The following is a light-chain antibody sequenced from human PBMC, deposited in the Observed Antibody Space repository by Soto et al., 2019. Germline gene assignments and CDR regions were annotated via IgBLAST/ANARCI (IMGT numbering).Light chain of an antibody. J-gene: IGKJ1*01. CDR2: DAS. CDR3: QQYKKWPRT. V-gene: IGKV3-15*01. CDR1: QSVSSN. Sequence: EIVLTQSQATLSVSPGERATLSCRASQSVSSNFAWYQQKPGQAPRLLIYDASTRATGIPARFSGSGSGTEFTLTISSLQSEDFAVYYCQQYKKWPRTFGHGTKVDNK.